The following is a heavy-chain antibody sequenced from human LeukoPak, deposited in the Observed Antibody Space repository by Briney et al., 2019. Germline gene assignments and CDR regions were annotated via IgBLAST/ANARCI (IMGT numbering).Heavy chain of an antibody. CDR1: GFTFSSYA. CDR3: AKGALRGYGGYNRVGFALN. D-gene: IGHD5-12*01. V-gene: IGHV3-23*01. J-gene: IGHJ4*02. CDR2: INGGGST. Sequence: GASLRLSCAASGFTFSSYAMSWVRQAPGKGLEWVSGINGGGSTYYADSVKGRFTISRDNSKNTLYLRMNSLRAEDTAVYYCAKGALRGYGGYNRVGFALNWGQGTLVTVSS.